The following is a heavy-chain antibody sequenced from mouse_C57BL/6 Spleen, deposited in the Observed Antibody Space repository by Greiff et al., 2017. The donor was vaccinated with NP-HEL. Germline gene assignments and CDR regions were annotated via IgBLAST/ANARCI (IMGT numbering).Heavy chain of an antibody. CDR1: GYTFTSYW. D-gene: IGHD2-4*01. CDR3: ARRGYDYDLSWFAY. Sequence: QVQLKQPGAELVRPGSSVKLSCKASGYTFTSYWMDWVKQRPGQGLEWIGNIYPSDSETHYNQKFKDKATLTVDKSSSTAYMQLSSLTSEDSAVYYCARRGYDYDLSWFAYWGQGTLVTVSA. V-gene: IGHV1-61*01. CDR2: IYPSDSET. J-gene: IGHJ3*01.